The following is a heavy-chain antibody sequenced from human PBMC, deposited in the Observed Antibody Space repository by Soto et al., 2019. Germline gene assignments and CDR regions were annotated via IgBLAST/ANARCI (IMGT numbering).Heavy chain of an antibody. Sequence: LRLSCAASGFTFSSYGMHWVRQAPGKGLEWVAVISYDGSNKYYADSVKGRFTISRDNSKNTLYLQMNSLRAEDTAVYYCAKDLLGYSYGYDYYYYGMDVWGQGTTVTVSS. CDR3: AKDLLGYSYGYDYYYYGMDV. J-gene: IGHJ6*02. CDR1: GFTFSSYG. CDR2: ISYDGSNK. D-gene: IGHD5-18*01. V-gene: IGHV3-30*18.